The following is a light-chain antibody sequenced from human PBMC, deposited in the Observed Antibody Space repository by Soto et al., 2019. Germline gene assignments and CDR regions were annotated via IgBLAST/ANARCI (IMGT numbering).Light chain of an antibody. Sequence: QLVLTQPPSASGTPGQRVTISCSGSSSNIGNNYVYWYQQLPRTAPKLLLYGDNQRPSGVPDRFSGSKSGTSASLAISGLRSEDEADYYCASWDDSLSVYVVFGGGTKLTVL. CDR1: SSNIGNNY. J-gene: IGLJ2*01. V-gene: IGLV1-47*01. CDR2: GDN. CDR3: ASWDDSLSVYVV.